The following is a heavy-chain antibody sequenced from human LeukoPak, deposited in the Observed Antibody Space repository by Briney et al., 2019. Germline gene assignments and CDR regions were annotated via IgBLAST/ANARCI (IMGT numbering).Heavy chain of an antibody. CDR1: GFTVSSNY. CDR2: IYSGGTT. V-gene: IGHV3-66*01. Sequence: GGSLRLSCAAPGFTVSSNYMSWVRQAPGKGLECVSVIYSGGTTYYADSVKGRFTISRDNSKNTLYLQMNSLRAEDTAVYYCARVGDYSSSFDYWGQGTLVTVSS. CDR3: ARVGDYSSSFDY. D-gene: IGHD6-13*01. J-gene: IGHJ4*02.